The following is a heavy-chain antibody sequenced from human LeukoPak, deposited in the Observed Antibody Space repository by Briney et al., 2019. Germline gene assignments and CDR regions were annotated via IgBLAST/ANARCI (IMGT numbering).Heavy chain of an antibody. CDR3: ARGRSIRSGSSTSCYYFGY. Sequence: SETLSLTCAVYGGSFSGYYWSWIRQPPGKGLEWIGEINHSGSTNYNPSLKSRVTISVDTSKNQFSLKLSSVTAADTAVYYCARGRSIRSGSSTSCYYFGYWGQGTLVTVSS. CDR2: INHSGST. CDR1: GGSFSGYY. D-gene: IGHD2-2*01. J-gene: IGHJ4*02. V-gene: IGHV4-34*01.